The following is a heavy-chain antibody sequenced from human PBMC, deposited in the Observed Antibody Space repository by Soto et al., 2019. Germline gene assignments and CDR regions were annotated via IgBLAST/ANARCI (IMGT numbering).Heavy chain of an antibody. CDR1: GGTFSSYA. V-gene: IGHV1-69*01. D-gene: IGHD3-3*01. CDR2: IIPIFGTA. CDR3: AGGAFEAFWSGPTNYYYGMDV. J-gene: IGHJ6*02. Sequence: QVQLVQSGAEVKKPGSSVKVSCKASGGTFSSYAISWVRQAPGQGLEWMGGIIPIFGTANYAQKFQGRVTITADESTSTAYMELSSLRSEDTAVYYCAGGAFEAFWSGPTNYYYGMDVWGQGTTVTVSS.